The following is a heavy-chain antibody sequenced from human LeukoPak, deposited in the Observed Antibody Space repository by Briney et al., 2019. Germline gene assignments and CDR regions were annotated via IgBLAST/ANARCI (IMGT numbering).Heavy chain of an antibody. Sequence: SETLSLTRTVSGDSISSSHYYWGWIRQSPGKGLEWIGSIYSGGETHYNPSLDSRVTIFLDTSKNRFSLNLISVTATETAVYYCVRDYSNFVQGDWGQGTLVTVSS. CDR3: VRDYSNFVQGD. D-gene: IGHD4-11*01. CDR1: GDSISSSHYY. J-gene: IGHJ4*02. V-gene: IGHV4-39*02. CDR2: IYSGGET.